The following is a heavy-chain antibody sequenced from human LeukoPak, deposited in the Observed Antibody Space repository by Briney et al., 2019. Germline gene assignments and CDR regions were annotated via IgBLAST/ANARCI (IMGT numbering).Heavy chain of an antibody. J-gene: IGHJ4*02. CDR3: ARAGRYDKGRGDFDY. V-gene: IGHV3-20*04. D-gene: IGHD3-10*01. CDR2: INWNGGST. CDR1: GFTFDDYG. Sequence: GGSLRLSCAASGFTFDDYGMSWVRQAPGKGLEWVPGINWNGGSTGYADSMKGRFTISRDNAKNSLYLQMNSLRAEDTALYYCARAGRYDKGRGDFDYWGQGTLVTVSS.